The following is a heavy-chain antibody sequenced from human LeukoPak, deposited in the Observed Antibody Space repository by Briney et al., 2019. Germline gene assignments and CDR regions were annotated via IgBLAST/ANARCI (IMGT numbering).Heavy chain of an antibody. D-gene: IGHD2-15*01. CDR3: ASQRYCSGDSCRNYYYYGMDV. CDR2: IIPILGIA. CDR1: GGTFSSYA. J-gene: IGHJ6*02. V-gene: IGHV1-69*04. Sequence: SVKVSCKASGGTFSSYAISWVRQAPGQGLEWMGRIIPILGIANYAQKFQGRVTITADKSTSTAYMELSSLRSEDTAVYYCASQRYCSGDSCRNYYYYGMDVWGQGTTVTVSS.